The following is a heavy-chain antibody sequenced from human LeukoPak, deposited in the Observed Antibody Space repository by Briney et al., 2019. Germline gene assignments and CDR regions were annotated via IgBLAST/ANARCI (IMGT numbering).Heavy chain of an antibody. CDR3: AREATSSSGWYIDY. J-gene: IGHJ4*02. CDR2: VSGPGDKT. Sequence: GGSLRLSCAASGFAFTRYAMKWVRQAPGKGLEWVSTVSGPGDKTYYPDSVKGRFTISRDNSKNTVYLQTNSLRAGDTAVYYCAREATSSSGWYIDYWGQGTLVTVSS. D-gene: IGHD6-25*01. CDR1: GFAFTRYA. V-gene: IGHV3-23*01.